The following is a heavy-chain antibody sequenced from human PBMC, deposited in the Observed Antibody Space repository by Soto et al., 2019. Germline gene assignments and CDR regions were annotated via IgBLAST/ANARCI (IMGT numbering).Heavy chain of an antibody. Sequence: QVTLKESGPVLVKPTETLTLTCTVSGFSLSNARMGVSWIRQPPGKALEWLAHIFSNDEKSYSTSLKSRLTISKDTSKSQVVLTMTNMDPVDTATYYCARRHSSGWYYFDYWSQGTLVTVSS. D-gene: IGHD6-19*01. CDR2: IFSNDEK. V-gene: IGHV2-26*01. CDR1: GFSLSNARMG. J-gene: IGHJ4*02. CDR3: ARRHSSGWYYFDY.